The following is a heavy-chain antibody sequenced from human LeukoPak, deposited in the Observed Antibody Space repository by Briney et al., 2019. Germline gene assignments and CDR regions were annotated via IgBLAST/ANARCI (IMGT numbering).Heavy chain of an antibody. Sequence: GASVKVSCKASGYTFTSYHMHWVRQAPGQGLEWMGIINPSGGSTSYAQKFQGRVTMTRDMSTSTDYMELSSLRSEDTAVYYCARDNSVEGTAWWFDPWGQGTLVTVSS. J-gene: IGHJ5*02. CDR3: ARDNSVEGTAWWFDP. CDR1: GYTFTSYH. D-gene: IGHD2-8*02. CDR2: INPSGGST. V-gene: IGHV1-46*01.